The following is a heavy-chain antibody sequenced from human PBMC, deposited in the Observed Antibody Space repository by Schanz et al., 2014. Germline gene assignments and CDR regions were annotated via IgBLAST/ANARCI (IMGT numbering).Heavy chain of an antibody. CDR1: GFTLSSYG. J-gene: IGHJ4*02. CDR2: INSDGTKR. D-gene: IGHD2-2*01. Sequence: QVRLVESGGGVVQPGRSLRLSCAASGFTLSSYGMHWVRQAPGKGLEWVAFINSDGTKRFYADSVKSRFTISRDNSRNTLYLQVNSLRAEDAAVYYCARLDPCWRSGTCSRAFDFWGQGTLVTVSS. V-gene: IGHV3-33*08. CDR3: ARLDPCWRSGTCSRAFDF.